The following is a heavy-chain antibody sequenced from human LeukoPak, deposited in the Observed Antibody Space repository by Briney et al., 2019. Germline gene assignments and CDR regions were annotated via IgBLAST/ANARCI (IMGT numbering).Heavy chain of an antibody. J-gene: IGHJ4*02. CDR2: ISSSGSAI. Sequence: GGSLRLSSAASGFTFSSYEMNWVRQAPGKGLEWVSYISSSGSAIYYADSVKGRFTTSRDNAKNSLYLQMNSLRAEDTAVYYCAREEINCGGDCFYYWGRGTLVTVSS. CDR1: GFTFSSYE. D-gene: IGHD2-21*01. CDR3: AREEINCGGDCFYY. V-gene: IGHV3-48*03.